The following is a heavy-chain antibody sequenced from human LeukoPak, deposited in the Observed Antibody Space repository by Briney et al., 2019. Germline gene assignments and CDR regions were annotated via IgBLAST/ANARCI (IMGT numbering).Heavy chain of an antibody. J-gene: IGHJ4*02. CDR2: IYTSGST. CDR3: ARSYYDILTGYWNYFDY. D-gene: IGHD3-9*01. V-gene: IGHV4-4*07. CDR1: GGSISSYY. Sequence: SETLSLTCTVSGGSISSYYWSWIRQPAGKGLEWIGRIYTSGSTNYNPSLKSRVTMSVDTSKNQFSLKLSSVTAADTAVYYCARSYYDILTGYWNYFDYWGQGTLVTVSS.